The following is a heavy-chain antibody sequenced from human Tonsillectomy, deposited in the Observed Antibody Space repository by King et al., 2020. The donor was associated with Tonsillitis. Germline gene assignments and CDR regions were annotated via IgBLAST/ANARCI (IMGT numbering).Heavy chain of an antibody. CDR3: AKDYYYDNSGYGY. CDR1: GFTFSRYG. V-gene: IGHV3-30*18. D-gene: IGHD3-22*01. J-gene: IGHJ4*02. Sequence: VQLVESGGGVVQPGRSLRLSCAASGFTFSRYGMYWVRQAPGKGLEWVAVISYDGSKKNYADSVKGRFTVSRDNSKNTLYLQMTSLRAEETAVYYCAKDYYYDNSGYGYWGQGTLVTVSS. CDR2: ISYDGSKK.